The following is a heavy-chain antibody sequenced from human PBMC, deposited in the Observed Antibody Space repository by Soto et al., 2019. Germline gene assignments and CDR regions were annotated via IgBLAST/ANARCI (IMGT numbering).Heavy chain of an antibody. D-gene: IGHD3-16*01. Sequence: SETLSLTCTVSGDSITKSGHYWGWIRQSPGKALEWIGGIDYRGSTLYNPSLRSRITMSIDTSKKFFSLKLTSVTAAHTPLYYCPRLLTPYVTRGPNWFGPWAQGTLVTVSS. CDR3: PRLLTPYVTRGPNWFGP. CDR1: GDSITKSGHY. CDR2: IDYRGST. V-gene: IGHV4-39*02. J-gene: IGHJ5*02.